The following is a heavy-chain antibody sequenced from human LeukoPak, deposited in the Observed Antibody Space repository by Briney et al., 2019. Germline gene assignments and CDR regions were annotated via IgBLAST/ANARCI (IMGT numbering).Heavy chain of an antibody. CDR2: ISGSADGT. Sequence: GGSLRLSCAASGFTFRTYTMNWIRQAPGEGLRLVSAISGSADGTYYSDSVKGRFTISRDNSNNTLYLQMHSLRVDDTAIYYCARDPSSLAMDVWGKGTTVTVLS. V-gene: IGHV3-23*01. CDR1: GFTFRTYT. J-gene: IGHJ6*04. CDR3: ARDPSSLAMDV.